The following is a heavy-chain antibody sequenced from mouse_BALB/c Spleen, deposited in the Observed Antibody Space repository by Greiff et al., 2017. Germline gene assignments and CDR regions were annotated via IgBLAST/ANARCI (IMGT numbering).Heavy chain of an antibody. CDR3: ARVDYGFDY. CDR2: INPSTGYT. D-gene: IGHD1-1*01. V-gene: IGHV1-7*01. Sequence: QVQLKESGAELAKPGASVKMSCKASGYTFTSYWMHWVKQRPGQGLEWIGYINPSTGYTEYNQKFKDKATLTADKSSSTAYMQLSSLTSEDSAVYYCARVDYGFDYWGQGTTLTVSS. J-gene: IGHJ2*01. CDR1: GYTFTSYW.